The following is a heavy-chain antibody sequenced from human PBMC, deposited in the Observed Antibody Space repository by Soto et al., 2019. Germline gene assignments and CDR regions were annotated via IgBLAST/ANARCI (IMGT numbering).Heavy chain of an antibody. J-gene: IGHJ6*02. CDR3: ASLPDSPYYYAPH. D-gene: IGHD3-10*01. CDR2: IIPIFGTA. CDR1: GGTFSSYA. V-gene: IGHV1-69*13. Sequence: ASVKVSCKASGGTFSSYAIGWVRQAPGQGLEWMGGIIPIFGTANYAQKFQGRVTITADESTSTAYMELSSLRSEDTAVYYCASLPDSPYYYAPHWGQGTTVTVSS.